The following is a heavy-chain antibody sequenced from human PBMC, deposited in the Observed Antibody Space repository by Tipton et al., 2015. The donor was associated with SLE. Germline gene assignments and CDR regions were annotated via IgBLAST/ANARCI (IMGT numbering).Heavy chain of an antibody. CDR2: IYFTGST. V-gene: IGHV4-39*07. Sequence: TLSLTCTVSGDSISGSSYYWGWIRQPPGKGLEWIGSIYFTGSTYNSPSLKSRVTISVGTSKNHFSLNLTSVTAADTALYYCARLSASIGYWGQGALVTVSS. D-gene: IGHD2/OR15-2a*01. J-gene: IGHJ4*02. CDR3: ARLSASIGY. CDR1: GDSISGSSYY.